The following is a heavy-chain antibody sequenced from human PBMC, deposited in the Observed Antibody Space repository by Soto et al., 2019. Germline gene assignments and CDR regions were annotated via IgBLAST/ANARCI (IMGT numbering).Heavy chain of an antibody. D-gene: IGHD3-22*01. CDR1: GCTFSSYA. CDR2: IIPIFGTA. Sequence: SVKVSCKASGCTFSSYAISCVRQAPGQVLEWMGGIIPIFGTANYAQKFQGRVTITADESTSTAYMELSSLRSEDTAVYYCARDYYYDSSGYYSRLPFQHWGQGTLVTVS. J-gene: IGHJ1*01. V-gene: IGHV1-69*13. CDR3: ARDYYYDSSGYYSRLPFQH.